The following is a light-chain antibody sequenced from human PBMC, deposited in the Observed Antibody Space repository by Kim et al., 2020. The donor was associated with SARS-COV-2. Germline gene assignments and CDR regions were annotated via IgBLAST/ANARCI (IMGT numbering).Light chain of an antibody. V-gene: IGLV3-1*01. J-gene: IGLJ2*01. CDR3: QAWDSSTAVV. Sequence: SYELTQPPSVSVSPGQTASITCSGDKLGHKYTSWYQQKPGQSPVLVMYQDTKRPSGIPERFSGSNLGNTATLTISGTQAMDEADYYCQAWDSSTAVVFGG. CDR1: KLGHKY. CDR2: QDT.